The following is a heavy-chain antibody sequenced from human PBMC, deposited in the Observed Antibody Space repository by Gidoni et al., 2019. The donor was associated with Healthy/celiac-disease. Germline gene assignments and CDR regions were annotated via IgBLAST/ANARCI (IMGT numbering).Heavy chain of an antibody. D-gene: IGHD6-13*01. V-gene: IGHV4-34*01. CDR2: INHSGST. J-gene: IGHJ6*02. CDR3: AREATYSSSWYMVYYYYGMDV. Sequence: QVQLQQWGAALLKPSETLSLTCAVSGASFSGYYWRWIRQPPGKGLEWIGEINHSGSTNYNPSLKSRVTISVDTSKNQFSLKLSSVNAADTAVYYCAREATYSSSWYMVYYYYGMDVWGQGTTVTVSS. CDR1: GASFSGYY.